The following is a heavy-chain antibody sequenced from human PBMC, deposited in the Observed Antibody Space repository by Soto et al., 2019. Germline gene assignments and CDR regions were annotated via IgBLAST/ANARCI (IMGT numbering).Heavy chain of an antibody. CDR1: GGSISSGSYY. J-gene: IGHJ6*02. Sequence: QVQLQESDPGLVKPSQTLSLTCTVSGGSISSGSYYWSWIRQLPGKGLEWIGYIYYSGSTYYNPSLKSRVTISVDTSKNQFSLKLNSVTAADTAVYYCATRTDYYYGSGSLGGMDVWGQGTTVTVCS. V-gene: IGHV4-31*03. CDR3: ATRTDYYYGSGSLGGMDV. D-gene: IGHD3-10*01. CDR2: IYYSGST.